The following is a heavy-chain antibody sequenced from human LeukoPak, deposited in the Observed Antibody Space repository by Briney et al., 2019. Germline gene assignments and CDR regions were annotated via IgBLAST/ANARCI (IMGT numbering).Heavy chain of an antibody. CDR3: ARGYGRYFDY. Sequence: PSETLSLTCTVSNGSISSFYWTWIRQSPGKGLEWIGYIYYTGTTDYNPSLKSRVTISVDTSKNQFSLKLSSVTAADTAVYYCARGYGRYFDYWGQGTLVTVSS. CDR1: NGSISSFY. J-gene: IGHJ4*02. V-gene: IGHV4-59*01. D-gene: IGHD5-18*01. CDR2: IYYTGTT.